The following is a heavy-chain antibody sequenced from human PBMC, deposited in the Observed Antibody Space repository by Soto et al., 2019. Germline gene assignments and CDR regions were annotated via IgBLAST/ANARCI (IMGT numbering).Heavy chain of an antibody. D-gene: IGHD2-15*01. Sequence: GGSLRLSCAASGFTFSSYGMHWVRQAPGKGLEWVALISYDGSDKYYADSVKGRFTISRDNSKNTLYLQMNSLRAEDTAVYYCAKDRTAFCSGGSCYDYFDYWGQGTLVTVPQ. CDR3: AKDRTAFCSGGSCYDYFDY. CDR1: GFTFSSYG. CDR2: ISYDGSDK. J-gene: IGHJ4*02. V-gene: IGHV3-30*18.